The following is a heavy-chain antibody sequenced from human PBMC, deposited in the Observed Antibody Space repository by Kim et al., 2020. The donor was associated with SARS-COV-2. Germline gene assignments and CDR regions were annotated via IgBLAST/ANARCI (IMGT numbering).Heavy chain of an antibody. V-gene: IGHV6-1*01. Sequence: SQTLSLTCAISGDSVSSNSAAWNWIRQSPSRGLEWLGRTYYRSKWYNDYAVSVEGRITINPDTSKNQFSLQLMSVTPEDTALYYCAGGNALDSWGQGMLVTVSS. J-gene: IGHJ4*02. CDR3: AGGNALDS. CDR1: GDSVSSNSAA. CDR2: TYYRSKWYN.